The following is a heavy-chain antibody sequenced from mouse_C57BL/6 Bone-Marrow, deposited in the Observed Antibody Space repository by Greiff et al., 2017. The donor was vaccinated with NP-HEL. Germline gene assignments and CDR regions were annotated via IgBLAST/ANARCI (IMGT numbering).Heavy chain of an antibody. J-gene: IGHJ2*01. Sequence: VHVKQSGAELVRPGASVKLSCTASGFNIKDDYMHWVKQRPEQGLEWIGWIDPDNGDTEYASQFQGKATITADTSSNTAYLRISSLTSEDTAVYCCTTATVVDFDYWGQGTTLTVSS. CDR3: TTATVVDFDY. CDR2: IDPDNGDT. CDR1: GFNIKDDY. D-gene: IGHD1-1*01. V-gene: IGHV14-4*01.